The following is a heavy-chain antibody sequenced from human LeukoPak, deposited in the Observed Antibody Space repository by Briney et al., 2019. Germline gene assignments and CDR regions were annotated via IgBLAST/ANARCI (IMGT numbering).Heavy chain of an antibody. J-gene: IGHJ4*02. Sequence: SVKVSCKASGGTFSSYAISWVRQAPGQGLEWMGGVIPIFGTANYAQKFQGRVTITADEPTSTAYMGLSSLRSEDTAVYYCARGAYCGGDSYSYIDYWGQGTLATVSS. CDR2: VIPIFGTA. V-gene: IGHV1-69*13. CDR3: ARGAYCGGDSYSYIDY. CDR1: GGTFSSYA. D-gene: IGHD2-21*01.